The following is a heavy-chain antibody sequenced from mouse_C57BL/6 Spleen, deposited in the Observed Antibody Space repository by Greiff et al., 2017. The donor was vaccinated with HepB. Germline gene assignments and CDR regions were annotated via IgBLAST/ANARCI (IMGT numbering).Heavy chain of an antibody. CDR1: GYSITSGYD. J-gene: IGHJ4*01. CDR3: ATDGYYAMDY. CDR2: ISYSGST. Sequence: EVQLQQSGPGMVKPSQSLSLTCTVTGYSITSGYDWHWIRHFPGNKLVWTGYISYSGSTNYNPSLKSRISITHDPSKNHFFLKLNSVTTEDTATYYWATDGYYAMDYWGQGTSVTVSS. D-gene: IGHD2-3*01. V-gene: IGHV3-1*01.